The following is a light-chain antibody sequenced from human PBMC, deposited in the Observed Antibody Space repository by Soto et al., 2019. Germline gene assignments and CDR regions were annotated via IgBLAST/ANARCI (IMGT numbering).Light chain of an antibody. V-gene: IGKV3-20*01. Sequence: ESVLTQSPGTLSLSPGERATLSCRASQSVSSHYLAWYQQKPGQAPRPVIYGASTRATGIPDRFSGSGSGTDFTLTISRLEPDDFAVYYCQQYVSSPATFGGGTKVDIK. CDR3: QQYVSSPAT. CDR1: QSVSSHY. CDR2: GAS. J-gene: IGKJ4*01.